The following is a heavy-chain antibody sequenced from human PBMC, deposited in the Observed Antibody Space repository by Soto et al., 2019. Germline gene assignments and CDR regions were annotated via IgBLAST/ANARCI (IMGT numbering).Heavy chain of an antibody. CDR1: GVSVCTRGVG. CDR3: AHRRESIAAAGFFDY. CDR2: IYWDDDK. V-gene: IGHV2-5*02. Sequence: TRTVTWSFSGVSVCTRGVGVGWIRQPPGKALEWLALIYWDDDKRYSPSLKSRLTITKDTSKNQVVLTMTNMDPVDTATYYCAHRRESIAAAGFFDYWGQGTLVTVSS. J-gene: IGHJ4*02. D-gene: IGHD6-13*01.